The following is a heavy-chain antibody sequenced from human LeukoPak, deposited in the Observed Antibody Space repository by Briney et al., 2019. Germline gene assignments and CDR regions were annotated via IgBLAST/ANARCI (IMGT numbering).Heavy chain of an antibody. CDR3: ARVDYGDYGGSGDYYYYMDV. D-gene: IGHD4-17*01. J-gene: IGHJ6*03. CDR2: INPNSGGT. CDR1: GYTFTGYY. Sequence: EASVKVSCKASGYTFTGYYMHWVRQAPGQGLEWMGWINPNSGGTNYAQKFQGRVTMTRDTSISTAYMELSRLRSDDTAVYYCARVDYGDYGGSGDYYYYMDVWGKGTTVTVSS. V-gene: IGHV1-2*02.